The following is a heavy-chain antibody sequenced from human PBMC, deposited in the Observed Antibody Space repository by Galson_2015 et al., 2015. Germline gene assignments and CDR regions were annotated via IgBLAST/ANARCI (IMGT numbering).Heavy chain of an antibody. D-gene: IGHD5-18*01. CDR2: IRSKANSYAT. J-gene: IGHJ4*02. V-gene: IGHV3-73*01. CDR1: GFTFSGSA. CDR3: TRHEGGYSYGYDY. Sequence: SLRLSCAASGFTFSGSAMHWVRQASVKGLVWVGRIRSKANSYATAYAASVKGRFTISRDDSKNTAYLQMNSLKTEDTAVYYCTRHEGGYSYGYDYWGQGTLVTVSS.